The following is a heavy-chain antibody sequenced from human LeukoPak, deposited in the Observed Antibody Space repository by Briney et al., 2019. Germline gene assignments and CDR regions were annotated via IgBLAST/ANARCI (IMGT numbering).Heavy chain of an antibody. CDR2: IYSSGST. D-gene: IGHD3-22*01. J-gene: IGHJ4*02. CDR3: ARNYDNSGYTAFGY. CDR1: GGSISSYY. V-gene: IGHV4-59*01. Sequence: SETLSLTCSVSGGSISSYYWRWLRQSPGKGLEWLGHIYSSGSTNYNPSLKSRVTISIDTSKNQFSLKLSSVTAADTALYYCARNYDNSGYTAFGYWGRGTLVTVSS.